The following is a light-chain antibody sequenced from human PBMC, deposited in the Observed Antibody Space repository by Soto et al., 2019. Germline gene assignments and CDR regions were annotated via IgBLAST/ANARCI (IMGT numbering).Light chain of an antibody. J-gene: IGKJ5*01. CDR3: QQYNDWPPGT. Sequence: EMVMTQSPATLSVSQGERAIFSCRASQSVSRNLAWYQQKPGQAPRLLIYGASTRATGIPARFSGSGPGTEFTLTISSLQSEDSAVYYCQQYNDWPPGTFGRGTRLEIK. V-gene: IGKV3-15*01. CDR1: QSVSRN. CDR2: GAS.